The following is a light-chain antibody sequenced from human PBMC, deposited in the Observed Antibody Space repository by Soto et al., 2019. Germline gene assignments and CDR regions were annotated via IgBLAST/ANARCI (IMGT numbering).Light chain of an antibody. CDR3: SSYTSSSTYV. CDR2: EVS. Sequence: QSVLTQPPSVSGSPGQSVTISCTGTNSDVGSYNRVSWYQQPPGTAPKLMISEVSNRPSGVPDRFSGSKSGNTASLTISGLQAEDEADYYCSSYTSSSTYVFGTGTKVTDL. V-gene: IGLV2-18*02. CDR1: NSDVGSYNR. J-gene: IGLJ1*01.